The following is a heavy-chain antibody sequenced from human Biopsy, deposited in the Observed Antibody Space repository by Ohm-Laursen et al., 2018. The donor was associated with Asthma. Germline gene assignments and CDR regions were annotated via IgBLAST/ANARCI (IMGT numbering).Heavy chain of an antibody. J-gene: IGHJ6*02. V-gene: IGHV1-18*01. CDR1: GYTFNSAG. CDR2: ISVYNGNT. Sequence: AASVKVSCNTSGYTFNSAGITWVRQAPGQGLEWMGWISVYNGNTRVAQKLQDRVTMITDTSTSTAYMELRSLRSDDTAVYFCARAVDYSRYYGIDVWGQGTTVTVS. D-gene: IGHD3-10*01. CDR3: ARAVDYSRYYGIDV.